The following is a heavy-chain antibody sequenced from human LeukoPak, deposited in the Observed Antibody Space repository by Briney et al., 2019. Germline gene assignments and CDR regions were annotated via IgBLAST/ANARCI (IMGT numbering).Heavy chain of an antibody. CDR1: GRSVSSGSYY. J-gene: IGHJ4*02. Sequence: SETLSLTCTVSGRSVSSGSYYWSWIRQPPGKGLERIGYIYYSGSTNYNPSLKSRVTISVDTSKNQFSLKLSSVTAADTAVYYCARGRRQQLAGDYWGQGTLVTVSS. V-gene: IGHV4-61*01. CDR3: ARGRRQQLAGDY. D-gene: IGHD6-13*01. CDR2: IYYSGST.